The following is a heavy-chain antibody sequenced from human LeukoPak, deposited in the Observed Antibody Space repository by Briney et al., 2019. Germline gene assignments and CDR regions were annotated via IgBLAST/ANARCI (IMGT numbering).Heavy chain of an antibody. V-gene: IGHV1-18*01. D-gene: IGHD5-18*01. CDR2: ISAYNGNT. CDR3: ARGKTWIQLWPGPGFDY. J-gene: IGHJ4*02. CDR1: GYTFTSYG. Sequence: ASVKVSCKASGYTFTSYGISWVRQAPGQGLEWMGWISAYNGNTNYAQKLQGRVTMTTDTSTSTAYMELRSLRSDDTAVYYCARGKTWIQLWPGPGFDYWGQGTLVTVSS.